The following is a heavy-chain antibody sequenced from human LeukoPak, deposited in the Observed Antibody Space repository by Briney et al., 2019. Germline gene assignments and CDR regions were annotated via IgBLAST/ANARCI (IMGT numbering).Heavy chain of an antibody. CDR3: ANRRWLVSSFDY. V-gene: IGHV3-23*01. CDR2: ICGSDASS. Sequence: GGTLRLSCAASGFTFSSDDMSSVRQAPGKGLEWVSAICGSDASSYYAASVKGRFTISRDNSKNTLYLQMNTLRAEDTAVYYCANRRWLVSSFDYWGQGTPVTVSS. J-gene: IGHJ4*02. CDR1: GFTFSSDD. D-gene: IGHD6-19*01.